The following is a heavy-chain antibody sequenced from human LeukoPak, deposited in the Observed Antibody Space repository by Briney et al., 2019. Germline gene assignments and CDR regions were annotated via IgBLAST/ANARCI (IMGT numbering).Heavy chain of an antibody. Sequence: PGGSLRLSCAASGFTFSSYAMSWVRQAPGKGLEWVSAISGSGGSAYYADSVKGRFTISRDNSKNTLYLQMNSLRAEDTAVYYCARSPYSSSWYVDYWGQGTLVTVSS. D-gene: IGHD6-13*01. J-gene: IGHJ4*02. CDR1: GFTFSSYA. V-gene: IGHV3-23*01. CDR2: ISGSGGSA. CDR3: ARSPYSSSWYVDY.